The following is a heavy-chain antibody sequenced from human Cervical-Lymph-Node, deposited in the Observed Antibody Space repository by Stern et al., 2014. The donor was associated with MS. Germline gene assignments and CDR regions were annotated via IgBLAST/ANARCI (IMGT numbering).Heavy chain of an antibody. D-gene: IGHD3-3*01. J-gene: IGHJ3*02. CDR2: INTHTGKP. CDR3: AKEGVEDNDAFDI. CDR1: GYTFSDSA. V-gene: IGHV7-4-1*02. Sequence: QVQLVESGSELNSPGASVKVSCRTSGYTFSDSAINWVRQVPGQGLEWMGWINTHTGKPTYAQDCTGHFVFSLDTSVSTAYLQITSLRAEDSAIYFCAKEGVEDNDAFDIWGQGTMVTVSP.